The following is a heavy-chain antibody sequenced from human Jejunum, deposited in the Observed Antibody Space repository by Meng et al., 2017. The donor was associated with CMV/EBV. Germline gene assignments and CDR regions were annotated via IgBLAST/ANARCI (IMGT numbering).Heavy chain of an antibody. D-gene: IGHD3-22*01. CDR1: ISNYC. CDR2: VHSSGTT. Sequence: ISNYCRHWVRQPPGKGLEWIGYVHSSGTTKYNPAFERRVFIFSGESTNHSPQLLTYVPGADDAIYYCGGESSYSDNRGLSYFLDDWGQGTTVTVSS. CDR3: GGESSYSDNRGLSYFLDD. V-gene: IGHV4-4*08. J-gene: IGHJ6*02.